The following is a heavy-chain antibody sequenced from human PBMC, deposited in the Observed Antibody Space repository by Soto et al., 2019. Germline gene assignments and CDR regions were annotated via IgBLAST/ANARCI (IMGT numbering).Heavy chain of an antibody. CDR1: GYTFTSYY. CDR2: INPSGGST. V-gene: IGHV1-46*01. J-gene: IGHJ3*02. CDR3: VKGVSYAFDI. D-gene: IGHD3-16*01. Sequence: ASVKVSCKASGYTFTSYYMHCVRQAPGQGLEWMGIINPSGGSTSYAQKFQGRVTMTRDTSTSTVYMELSSLRAEDTAVYYCVKGVSYAFDIWGQGTIVTVSS.